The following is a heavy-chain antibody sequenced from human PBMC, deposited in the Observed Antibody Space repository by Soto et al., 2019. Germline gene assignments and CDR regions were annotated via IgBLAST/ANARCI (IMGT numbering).Heavy chain of an antibody. V-gene: IGHV4-34*01. CDR2: VSHSGRV. CDR3: ARVVSSGSRWFDP. Sequence: QVQLQQWGAGLLTPSGTLSLTCGVYGGSFSGYYWSWIRQPPGKGLEWIGEVSHSGRVNANPSLNSRLPISVDTSKKQFSLKLISVTAAHPAVYYCARVVSSGSRWFDPWGLGTPVIVSS. J-gene: IGHJ5*02. D-gene: IGHD3-22*01. CDR1: GGSFSGYY.